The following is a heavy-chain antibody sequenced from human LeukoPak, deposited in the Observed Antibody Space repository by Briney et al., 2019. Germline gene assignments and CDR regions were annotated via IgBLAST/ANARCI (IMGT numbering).Heavy chain of an antibody. CDR3: ARRTPYCSGGSCYYFDQ. J-gene: IGHJ4*02. V-gene: IGHV5-10-1*01. Sequence: GGSLRLSCAASGFTFSSYAMSWVRQMPGKGLEWMGRIDPSDSYTNYSPSFQGHVTISADKSISTAYLQWSSLKASDTAIYYCARRTPYCSGGSCYYFDQWGQGTLVTVSS. CDR1: GFTFSSYA. D-gene: IGHD2-15*01. CDR2: IDPSDSYT.